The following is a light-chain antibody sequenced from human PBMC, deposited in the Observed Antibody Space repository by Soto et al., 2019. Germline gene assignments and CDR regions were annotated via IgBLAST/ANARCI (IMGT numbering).Light chain of an antibody. V-gene: IGKV3-15*01. CDR2: DAS. CDR3: QQYNNGPRT. CDR1: QSVSSN. J-gene: IGKJ1*01. Sequence: EIVMTQSPATLSVSPGERATLSCRASQSVSSNLAWYQPKPGQAPRLLIYDASTRATGIPARFSGSGSGTEFTLTISSLQSEDFAVYYCQQYNNGPRTFGQGTKVEIK.